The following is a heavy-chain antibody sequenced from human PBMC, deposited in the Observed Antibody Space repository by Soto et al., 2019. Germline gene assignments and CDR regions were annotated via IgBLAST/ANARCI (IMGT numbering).Heavy chain of an antibody. CDR3: AKYYCIFSRWGDHRDLQAVPARRSSDL. CDR1: GFTFSSYA. J-gene: IGHJ2*01. Sequence: GGSLRLSCAASGFTFSSYAMSWVRQAPGKGLEWVSAISGSGGSTYYADSVKGRFTISRDNSKNTLYLQMNSLRAEDTAVYYCAKYYCIFSRWGDHRDLQAVPARRSSDL. D-gene: IGHD2-15*01. CDR2: ISGSGGST. V-gene: IGHV3-23*01.